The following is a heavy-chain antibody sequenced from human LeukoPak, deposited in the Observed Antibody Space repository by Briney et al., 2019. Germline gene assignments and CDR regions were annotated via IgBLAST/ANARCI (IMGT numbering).Heavy chain of an antibody. Sequence: GGSLTLSCAASGFTLSSYAVHWVRQAPGKGLEWVTFISSDGSNKDYGDSVKGRFIISRDNSKNPLYLQMGSLRTEDTAVYYCARALLRHDAFDIWGQGTMVTVSS. CDR3: ARALLRHDAFDI. V-gene: IGHV3-30-3*01. CDR2: ISSDGSNK. J-gene: IGHJ3*02. CDR1: GFTLSSYA.